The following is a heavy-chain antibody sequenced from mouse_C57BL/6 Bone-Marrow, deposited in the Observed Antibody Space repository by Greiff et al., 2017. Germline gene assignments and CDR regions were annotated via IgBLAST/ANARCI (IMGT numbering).Heavy chain of an antibody. Sequence: EVKVIESGGDLVKPGGSLKLSCAASGFTFSSYGMSWVRQTPDKRLEWVATISSGGSYTYYPDSVKGRFTISRDNAKNTLYLQMSSLKYEDTAMCYSAGYYYGRRDYWGQGTSVTVSS. J-gene: IGHJ4*01. CDR1: GFTFSSYG. CDR2: ISSGGSYT. CDR3: AGYYYGRRDY. D-gene: IGHD1-1*01. V-gene: IGHV5-6*01.